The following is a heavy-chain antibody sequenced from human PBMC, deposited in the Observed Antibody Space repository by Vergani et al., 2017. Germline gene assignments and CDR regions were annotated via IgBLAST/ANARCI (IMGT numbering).Heavy chain of an antibody. D-gene: IGHD6-19*01. CDR2: IYHSGGT. CDR1: GASVNRANYY. Sequence: QVQLQESGPGLVKPSETLSLTCTVSGASVNRANYYWSWIRQTPGTGLEWIGFIYHSGGTSYSPSLKSRVTISVDTSKNQFSLKLSSVTAADTAVYYCANWAVAGDWFDPWGQGTLVTVSS. V-gene: IGHV4-61*01. CDR3: ANWAVAGDWFDP. J-gene: IGHJ5*02.